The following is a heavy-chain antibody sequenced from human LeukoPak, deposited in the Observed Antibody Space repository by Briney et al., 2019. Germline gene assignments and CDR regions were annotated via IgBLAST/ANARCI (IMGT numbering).Heavy chain of an antibody. CDR2: INTDGSTT. V-gene: IGHV3-74*01. CDR3: ARAADYYASGLFY. Sequence: GGSLRLSCAAPGFTFSNYWMHWVRQAPGKGLVWVSRINTDGSTTTYADSVKGRFTISRDNAKNTLYLQMNRLRAEDTAVYYCARAADYYASGLFYWGQGTLGTVSS. D-gene: IGHD3-10*01. J-gene: IGHJ4*02. CDR1: GFTFSNYW.